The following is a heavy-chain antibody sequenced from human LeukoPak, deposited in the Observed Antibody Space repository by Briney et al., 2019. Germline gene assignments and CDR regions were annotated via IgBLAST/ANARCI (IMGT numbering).Heavy chain of an antibody. CDR3: ARGDYDILTGWPY. D-gene: IGHD3-9*01. V-gene: IGHV1-2*02. CDR1: GYTFTGYY. J-gene: IGHJ4*02. CDR2: INPNSGGT. Sequence: ASVKVSCKASGYTFTGYYMHWVRQAPGQGLEWMGWINPNSGGTNYAQKFQGRVTMTRDTSINTAYMDLSRLRSDDTAVYYCARGDYDILTGWPYWGQGTLVTVSP.